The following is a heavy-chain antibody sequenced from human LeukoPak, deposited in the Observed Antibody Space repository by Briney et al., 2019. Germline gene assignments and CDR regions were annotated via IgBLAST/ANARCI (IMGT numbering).Heavy chain of an antibody. CDR3: AREGGGYCSSTSCYTFDY. J-gene: IGHJ4*02. V-gene: IGHV1-69*04. CDR1: GGTFSSYT. CDR2: ITPILGIA. D-gene: IGHD2-2*02. Sequence: ASVKVSCKASGGTFSSYTISWVRQAPGQGLEWMGRITPILGIANYAQKFQGRVTITADKSTSTAYMELSSLRSEDTAVYYCAREGGGYCSSTSCYTFDYWGQGTLVTVSS.